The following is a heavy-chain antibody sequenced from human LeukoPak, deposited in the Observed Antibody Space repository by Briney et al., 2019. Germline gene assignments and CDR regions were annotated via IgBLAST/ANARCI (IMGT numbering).Heavy chain of an antibody. CDR1: GDSVSSAEHY. CDR3: ARGGNRFGGFYFDH. Sequence: SETLSLTCTVSGDSVSSAEHYWSWIRQLPGKGLESIGFIRHTGSTRQNPFLKNRAAVSLDASKNQFALKLSSVSAADTAVYYCARGGNRFGGFYFDHWGQGILVTVSS. D-gene: IGHD3-10*01. CDR2: IRHTGST. V-gene: IGHV4-31*03. J-gene: IGHJ4*02.